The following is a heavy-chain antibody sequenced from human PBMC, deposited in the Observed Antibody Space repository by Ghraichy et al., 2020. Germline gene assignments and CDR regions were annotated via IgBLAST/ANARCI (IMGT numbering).Heavy chain of an antibody. CDR2: ISSSSRNI. CDR3: AREIYDSSGYYLRGFDY. V-gene: IGHV3-48*02. J-gene: IGHJ4*02. Sequence: GESLNISCAASGFTFSSFNMNWVRQAPGKGLEWVSYISSSSRNIYYADSVRGRFTISRDSAKNSLHLRLNSLRYEDTAVYYCAREIYDSSGYYLRGFDYWGQGTLVTVSS. D-gene: IGHD3-22*01. CDR1: GFTFSSFN.